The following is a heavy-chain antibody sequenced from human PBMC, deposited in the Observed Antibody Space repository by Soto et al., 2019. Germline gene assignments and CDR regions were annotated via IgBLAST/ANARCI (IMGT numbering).Heavy chain of an antibody. Sequence: PGGSLILSCAASGFTFSSYAMSWVRQAPRKGLEWVSAISGSGGSTYYADSVKGRFTISRDNSKNTLYLQMNSLRAEDTAVYYCAKVVTVTNPRYFDEWGQGTLVTVSS. D-gene: IGHD4-17*01. CDR2: ISGSGGST. CDR1: GFTFSSYA. CDR3: AKVVTVTNPRYFDE. J-gene: IGHJ4*02. V-gene: IGHV3-23*01.